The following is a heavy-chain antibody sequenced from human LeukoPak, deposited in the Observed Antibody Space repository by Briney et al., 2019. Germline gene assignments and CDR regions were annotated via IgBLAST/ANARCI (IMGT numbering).Heavy chain of an antibody. J-gene: IGHJ4*02. V-gene: IGHV4-39*02. CDR2: IYCSGST. CDR3: ARDGADYYDSSGTYDY. D-gene: IGHD3-22*01. Sequence: SETLSLTCTVSGGSISSSSYYWGWIRQPPGKGLEWIGSIYCSGSTYYNPSLKSRVTISVDTSKNQFSLKLSSVTAADTAVYYCARDGADYYDSSGTYDYWGQGTLVTVSS. CDR1: GGSISSSSYY.